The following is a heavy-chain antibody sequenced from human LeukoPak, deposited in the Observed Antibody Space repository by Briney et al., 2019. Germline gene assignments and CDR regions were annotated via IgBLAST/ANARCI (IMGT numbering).Heavy chain of an antibody. Sequence: ASVKVSCKASGYTFTSYGISWVRQAPGQGLEWMGWISAYNGNTNYAQKLQGRVTMTTDTSTSTAYMELRSLRSDDTAVYYCARENRYYYDSSGYLDYWGQGTLVTASS. CDR2: ISAYNGNT. CDR3: ARENRYYYDSSGYLDY. J-gene: IGHJ4*02. CDR1: GYTFTSYG. V-gene: IGHV1-18*01. D-gene: IGHD3-22*01.